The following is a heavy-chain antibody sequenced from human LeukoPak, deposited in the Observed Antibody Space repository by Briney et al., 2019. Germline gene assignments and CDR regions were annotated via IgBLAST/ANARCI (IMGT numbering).Heavy chain of an antibody. D-gene: IGHD5-12*01. Sequence: ASVKVSCKASGYTFTGYYMHWVRQAPGQGLEWMGWINPNSGGTNYAQKFQGRVTMTRDTSISTAYMELSSLRSDDTAVYYCARAYSGYDFVDYWGQGTLVTVSS. CDR2: INPNSGGT. V-gene: IGHV1-2*02. J-gene: IGHJ4*02. CDR1: GYTFTGYY. CDR3: ARAYSGYDFVDY.